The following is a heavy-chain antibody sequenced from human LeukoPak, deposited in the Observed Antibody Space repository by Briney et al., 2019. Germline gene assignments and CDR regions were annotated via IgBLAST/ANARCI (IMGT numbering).Heavy chain of an antibody. J-gene: IGHJ4*02. Sequence: ASVKVSCKASGYTFTNYYIHWVRQAPGQGLEWMGTINPSVGTTRSAKGRASLTRDTSTSTVYMALSTLRSEDTAVYYCAREPISRYYDNSGYHPYYFDYWGQGTLVTVSS. CDR2: INPSVGTT. D-gene: IGHD3-22*01. CDR1: GYTFTNYY. V-gene: IGHV1-46*01. CDR3: AREPISRYYDNSGYHPYYFDY.